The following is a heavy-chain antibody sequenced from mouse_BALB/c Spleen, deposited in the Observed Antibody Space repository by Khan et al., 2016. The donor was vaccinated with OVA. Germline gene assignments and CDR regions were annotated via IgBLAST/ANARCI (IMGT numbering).Heavy chain of an antibody. J-gene: IGHJ2*01. CDR1: GFSLTSYG. V-gene: IGHV2-9*02. CDR3: ARNREPDYFDY. CDR2: IWAGGSP. Sequence: QVQLKESGPGLVAPSQSLSITCTVSGFSLTSYGVHWVRQPPGKGLEWLGVIWAGGSPNYNSALMSRLSISKDNSKSQVFLKMNSLQTDDTAMYFCARNREPDYFDYWGQGTTLTVSS.